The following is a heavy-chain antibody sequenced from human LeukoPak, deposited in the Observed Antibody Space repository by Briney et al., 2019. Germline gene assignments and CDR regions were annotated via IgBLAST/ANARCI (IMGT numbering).Heavy chain of an antibody. V-gene: IGHV4-59*01. Sequence: PSETLSLTCTVSNGSISSYYWSWIRQPPGKGLELIGYIYYSGSTNYNPSLKSRVTISVDTSKNQFSLKLSSVTAADTAVYYCARDRPNDYGDYYAWFDPWGQGTLVTVSS. CDR1: NGSISSYY. CDR3: ARDRPNDYGDYYAWFDP. D-gene: IGHD4-17*01. CDR2: IYYSGST. J-gene: IGHJ5*02.